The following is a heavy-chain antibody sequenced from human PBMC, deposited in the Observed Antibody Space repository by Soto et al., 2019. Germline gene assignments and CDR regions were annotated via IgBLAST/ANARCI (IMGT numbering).Heavy chain of an antibody. CDR1: GGSISSYY. CDR2: IYYSGST. Sequence: SETLSLTCTVSGGSISSYYWSWIRQPPGKGLEWIGYIYYSGSTNYNPSLKSRVTISVDTSKNQFSLKLSSVTAADTAVYYCARLHYYDSSGYPHWFDPWGQGTLVTVSS. D-gene: IGHD3-22*01. CDR3: ARLHYYDSSGYPHWFDP. V-gene: IGHV4-59*01. J-gene: IGHJ5*02.